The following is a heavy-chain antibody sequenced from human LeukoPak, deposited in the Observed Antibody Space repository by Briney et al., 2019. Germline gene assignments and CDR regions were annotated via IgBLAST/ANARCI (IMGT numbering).Heavy chain of an antibody. Sequence: PGGSLRLSCAASGISVSSNYMSWVRQAPGKGLEWVSVLYSGGSIYYADSVKGRFTISRDNSKNTLYLQMNSLRAEDPAVYYCARGGGYGQDFDYWGQGTLVTVSS. D-gene: IGHD5-12*01. CDR1: GISVSSNY. J-gene: IGHJ4*02. CDR2: LYSGGSI. V-gene: IGHV3-53*01. CDR3: ARGGGYGQDFDY.